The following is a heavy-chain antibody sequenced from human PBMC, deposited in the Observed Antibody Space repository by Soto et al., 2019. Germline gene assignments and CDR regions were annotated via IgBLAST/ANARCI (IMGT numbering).Heavy chain of an antibody. Sequence: QVQLVQSGAAVKKPGSSVKVSCKASGATFSSYAISWVRQAPGQGLEWMGGIIPIFGTADYAQKFQGRVTITADESTSTAYMELSSLRSEDTAVYYCASHSGSSPEGRYYYGMDVWGQGTTVTVSS. J-gene: IGHJ6*02. CDR1: GATFSSYA. D-gene: IGHD1-26*01. CDR2: IIPIFGTA. V-gene: IGHV1-69*12. CDR3: ASHSGSSPEGRYYYGMDV.